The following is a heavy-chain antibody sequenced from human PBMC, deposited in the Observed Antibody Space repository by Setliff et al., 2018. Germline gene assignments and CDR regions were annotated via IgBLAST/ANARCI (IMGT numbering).Heavy chain of an antibody. CDR3: AKSSGSSSSTNLEY. CDR1: GFTFSNHQ. V-gene: IGHV3-23*01. J-gene: IGHJ4*02. D-gene: IGHD6-6*01. CDR2: ITDDGGTT. Sequence: GGSLRLSCAASGFTFSNHQMHWVRQAPGKGLEWVSAITDDGGTTHYAGSVKGRFTIARDNSNSTLYLQMNSLRVEDTALYYCAKSSGSSSSTNLEYLGPGTLVTVSS.